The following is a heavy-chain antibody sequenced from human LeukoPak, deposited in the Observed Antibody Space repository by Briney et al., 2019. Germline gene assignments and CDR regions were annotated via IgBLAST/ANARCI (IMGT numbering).Heavy chain of an antibody. CDR3: ATGRWFGEFAGSGFED. CDR2: IKEDGSVI. J-gene: IGHJ4*02. CDR1: GFRFSNYW. V-gene: IGHV3-7*01. Sequence: PGGSLRLSCLASGFRFSNYWMNWLRQAPGEGLEWLANIKEDGSVIYYVDSVKGRFTISRDNAKNSLYLQMNSLRVEDTALYYCATGRWFGEFAGSGFEDWGQGTLVTVSS. D-gene: IGHD3-10*01.